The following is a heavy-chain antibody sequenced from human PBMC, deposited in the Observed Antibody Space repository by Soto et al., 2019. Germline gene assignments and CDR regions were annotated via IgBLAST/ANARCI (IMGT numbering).Heavy chain of an antibody. Sequence: QVQLQESGPGLVRPSQTLSLTCTVSGGFISYGGYYWSWIRQPPGKGLDWIGYIYYSGSTYYNPSLKRRVTISVDTSENQFSLKLSSMTAADTAVYYCARATPDDYGDYGFFDSWGQGTLVTVSS. CDR2: IYYSGST. J-gene: IGHJ4*02. V-gene: IGHV4-31*03. CDR3: ARATPDDYGDYGFFDS. CDR1: GGFISYGGYY. D-gene: IGHD4-17*01.